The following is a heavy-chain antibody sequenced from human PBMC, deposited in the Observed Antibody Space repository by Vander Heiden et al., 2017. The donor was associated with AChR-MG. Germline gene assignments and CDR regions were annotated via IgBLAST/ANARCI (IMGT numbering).Heavy chain of an antibody. D-gene: IGHD2-15*01. CDR2: INSDGSRT. Sequence: EVQLVEPGGDLIQPGGSLTLSCPPSGLTFSDHWMHWVRQAPGKGLVWVARINSDGSRTNYADSVKGRITISRDNAKNTLYLQVNSLRAEDTAVYYCARESAAALGYWGQVTLVTVSS. J-gene: IGHJ4*02. CDR3: ARESAAALGY. CDR1: GLTFSDHW. V-gene: IGHV3-74*01.